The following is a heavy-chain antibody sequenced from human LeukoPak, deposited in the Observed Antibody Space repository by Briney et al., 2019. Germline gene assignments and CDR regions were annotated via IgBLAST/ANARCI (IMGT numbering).Heavy chain of an antibody. J-gene: IGHJ3*02. Sequence: SQTLSLTCTVSGGSISSGDYYWSWLRQPPGKGLEWIGYIYYSGSTYYNPSLKSRVTISVDTSKNQFSLKLSSVTAADTAVYYCARGLYYYDSSGYYYARGGLDAFDIWGQGTMVTVSS. CDR1: GGSISSGDYY. D-gene: IGHD3-22*01. CDR3: ARGLYYYDSSGYYYARGGLDAFDI. V-gene: IGHV4-30-4*01. CDR2: IYYSGST.